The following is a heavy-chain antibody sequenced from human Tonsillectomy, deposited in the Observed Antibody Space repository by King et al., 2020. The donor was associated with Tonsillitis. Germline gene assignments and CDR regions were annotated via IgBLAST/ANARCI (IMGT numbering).Heavy chain of an antibody. D-gene: IGHD1-26*01. CDR3: ARGGRVGRPAGRGGGDP. Sequence: VQLVASGGGLVTPGGSLRLSCAASGFPFSDYYMRWIRQAPGKGLEWLSSISSSSTYINYADTVKGRFTISRDNPKKTLYLQMNSLRAADTAVDYCARGGRVGRPAGRGGGDPGGQGTRVTVDS. CDR1: GFPFSDYY. V-gene: IGHV3-11*05. J-gene: IGHJ5*02. CDR2: ISSSSTYI.